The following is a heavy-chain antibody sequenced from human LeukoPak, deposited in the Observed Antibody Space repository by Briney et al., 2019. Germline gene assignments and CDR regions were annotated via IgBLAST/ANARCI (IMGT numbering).Heavy chain of an antibody. D-gene: IGHD1-14*01. V-gene: IGHV5-51*01. CDR1: GYNFTPYW. CDR3: ASHFHTVENPEGFVDL. Sequence: GESLKISCQSSGYNFTPYWIGWVRQRPGKGLDWMGITFAGYSLTLYSPSFQGQVTISVDKSISTDYLQWSRMKASDTAIYYGASHFHTVENPEGFVDLWGRGTLVTVSS. CDR2: TFAGYSLT. J-gene: IGHJ2*01.